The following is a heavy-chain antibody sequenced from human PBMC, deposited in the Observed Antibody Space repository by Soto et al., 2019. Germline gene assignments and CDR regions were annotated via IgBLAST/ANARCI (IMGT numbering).Heavy chain of an antibody. D-gene: IGHD3-10*01. Sequence: ASVKVSCKASGYTFTSYGISWVRQAPGQGLEWMGWISAYNGNTNYAQKLQGRVTMTTDTSTSTAYMELRSLRSDGTAVYYCARVELAMVRGVIIGWFDPWGQGTLVTVSS. V-gene: IGHV1-18*01. CDR3: ARVELAMVRGVIIGWFDP. J-gene: IGHJ5*02. CDR1: GYTFTSYG. CDR2: ISAYNGNT.